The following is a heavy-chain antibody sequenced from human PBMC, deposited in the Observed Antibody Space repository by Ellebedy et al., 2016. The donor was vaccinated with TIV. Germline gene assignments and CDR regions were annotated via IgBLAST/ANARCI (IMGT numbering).Heavy chain of an antibody. Sequence: GESLKISXAASGFTFSSYAMSWVRQAPGKGLEWVSYISSSGSTIYYADSVKGRFTISRDNSKNTLYLQMNSLRAEDTAVYYCAKAQSYYYDSSGYYYNYYYMDVWGKGTTVTVSS. V-gene: IGHV3-23*01. CDR3: AKAQSYYYDSSGYYYNYYYMDV. CDR2: ISSSGSTI. CDR1: GFTFSSYA. D-gene: IGHD3-22*01. J-gene: IGHJ6*03.